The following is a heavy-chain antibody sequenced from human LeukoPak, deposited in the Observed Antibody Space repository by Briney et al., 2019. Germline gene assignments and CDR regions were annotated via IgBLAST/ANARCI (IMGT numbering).Heavy chain of an antibody. CDR1: GFSFSSYS. CDR2: ISSTSTYI. J-gene: IGHJ6*02. CDR3: ARGGLGNNYGMDV. D-gene: IGHD3/OR15-3a*01. V-gene: IGHV3-21*01. Sequence: GGSLRLSCAASGFSFSSYSMNWVRQAPGKGLEWVSFISSTSTYIYYADSVKGRFTISRDNAKNSLYLQMNSLRAKDTAVYYCARGGLGNNYGMDVWGQGTTVTVSS.